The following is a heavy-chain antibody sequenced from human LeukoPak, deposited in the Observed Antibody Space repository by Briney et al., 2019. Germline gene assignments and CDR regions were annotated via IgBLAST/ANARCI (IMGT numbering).Heavy chain of an antibody. Sequence: GGSLRLSCAASGFTFSSYAMHWVRQAPGKGLEWVAVISHDGSDKYYADSVKGRFSISRDNSKNTLDMQMSSLRDEDTAVYYCAGVSESGWYYFDYWGQGTLVTVSS. CDR2: ISHDGSDK. V-gene: IGHV3-30*03. J-gene: IGHJ4*02. CDR3: AGVSESGWYYFDY. CDR1: GFTFSSYA. D-gene: IGHD6-19*01.